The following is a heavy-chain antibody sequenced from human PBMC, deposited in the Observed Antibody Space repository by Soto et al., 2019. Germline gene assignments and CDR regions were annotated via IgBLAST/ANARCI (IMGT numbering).Heavy chain of an antibody. J-gene: IGHJ6*03. Sequence: EVQLVESGGGLVQPGRSLRLSCAASGFTFDDYAMHWVRQAPGKGLEWVSGISWNSGSIGYADSVKGRFTISRDNAKNSLYLQMNSLRAEDTALYYCAKDSSRWGDYYCYMDVWGKGTTVTVSS. CDR3: AKDSSRWGDYYCYMDV. V-gene: IGHV3-9*01. CDR2: ISWNSGSI. D-gene: IGHD6-13*01. CDR1: GFTFDDYA.